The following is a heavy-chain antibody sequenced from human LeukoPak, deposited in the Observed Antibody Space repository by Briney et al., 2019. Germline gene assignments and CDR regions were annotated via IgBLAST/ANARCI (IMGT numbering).Heavy chain of an antibody. J-gene: IGHJ6*03. Sequence: ASVKVSCKASGYTFSGYYLHWLRQAPGQGPEWMGWINPNNGDTNYEDKFRGRVTMTRDTSISTVYMELSSLRSEDTAVYYCATYPAYCSSTSCHHYYYYYMDVWGKGTTVTISS. CDR1: GYTFSGYY. D-gene: IGHD2-2*01. CDR3: ATYPAYCSSTSCHHYYYYYMDV. CDR2: INPNNGDT. V-gene: IGHV1-2*07.